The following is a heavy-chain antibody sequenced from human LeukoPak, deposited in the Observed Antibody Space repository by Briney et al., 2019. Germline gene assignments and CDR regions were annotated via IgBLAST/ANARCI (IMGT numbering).Heavy chain of an antibody. Sequence: ASVKVSCKASGYTFTGYYMHWVRQAPGQGLEWMGWINPNSGGTKYAQKFQGRVTMTRDTSISTAYMELSRLRSDDTAVYYCARGQGLLWFGEWDYYYYYMDVWGKGTTVTISS. CDR1: GYTFTGYY. D-gene: IGHD3-10*01. J-gene: IGHJ6*03. CDR3: ARGQGLLWFGEWDYYYYYMDV. CDR2: INPNSGGT. V-gene: IGHV1-2*02.